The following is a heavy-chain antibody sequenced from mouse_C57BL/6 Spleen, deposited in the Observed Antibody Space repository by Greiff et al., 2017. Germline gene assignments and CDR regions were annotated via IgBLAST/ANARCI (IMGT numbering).Heavy chain of an antibody. D-gene: IGHD4-1*01. CDR2: IDPSDSET. J-gene: IGHJ4*01. V-gene: IGHV1-52*01. CDR3: AGSSGTRGYARDY. CDR1: GYTFTSYW. Sequence: QVQLQQPGAELVRPGSSVKLSCKASGYTFTSYWMHWVKQRPIQGLEWIGNIDPSDSETHYNQKFKDKDTLTVDKSSSTAYMQLSSLTSEDSAVYYGAGSSGTRGYARDYWGQGTSVTVSS.